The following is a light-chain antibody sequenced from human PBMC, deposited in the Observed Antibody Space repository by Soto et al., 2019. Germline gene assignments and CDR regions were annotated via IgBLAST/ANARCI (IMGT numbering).Light chain of an antibody. Sequence: EIVSTQSPGTLSLSPGERATLSCRGSQSVSSNLAWYQQKPGQAPRLLIYGASTRATGIPARFSGSGSGTEFTLTISSLQSEDFVVYYGQQYKNWPTWTFGQGTKLEI. CDR1: QSVSSN. V-gene: IGKV3-15*01. J-gene: IGKJ1*01. CDR2: GAS. CDR3: QQYKNWPTWT.